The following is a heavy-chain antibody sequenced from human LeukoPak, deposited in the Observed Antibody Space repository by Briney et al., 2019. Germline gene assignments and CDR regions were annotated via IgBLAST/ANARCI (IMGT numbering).Heavy chain of an antibody. CDR1: GFTFSDYY. Sequence: PGGSLRLSCAASGFTFSDYYMSWIRQAPGKGLEWVSYISSSGSTIYYADSVKGRFTISRDNAKNSLYLQMNSLRAEDTAVYYWAGAAKKIAAGRSDYWGQGTLVTVSS. V-gene: IGHV3-11*04. J-gene: IGHJ4*02. CDR2: ISSSGSTI. CDR3: AGAAKKIAAGRSDY. D-gene: IGHD2-21*01.